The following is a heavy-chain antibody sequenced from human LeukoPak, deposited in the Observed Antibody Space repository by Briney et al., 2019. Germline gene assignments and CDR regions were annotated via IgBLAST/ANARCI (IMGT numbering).Heavy chain of an antibody. CDR2: IWYDGSNK. D-gene: IGHD3-10*01. Sequence: PGRSLRLSCAASGFTFSSYGMHWVRQAPGKGLEWVAVIWYDGSNKYYADSVKGRFTISRDNPKNTLYLQMNSLRAEDTAVYYCARDRYYYGSGSYYLADYWGQGTLVTVSS. CDR1: GFTFSSYG. CDR3: ARDRYYYGSGSYYLADY. J-gene: IGHJ4*02. V-gene: IGHV3-33*01.